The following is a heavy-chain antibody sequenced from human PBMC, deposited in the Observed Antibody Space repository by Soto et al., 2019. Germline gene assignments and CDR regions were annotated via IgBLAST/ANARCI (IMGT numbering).Heavy chain of an antibody. V-gene: IGHV3-11*05. CDR3: ARDRGAVTGQDFVY. CDR2: ISSSGTSA. Sequence: QVQLEESGGGLVKPGGSLRLSCAASGFTFSAVYMSWIRQAPNKGLEYISYISSSGTSANYADSVKGRFTISRDNAKNSLYLQMNSLRAEDTAVYHCARDRGAVTGQDFVYWGQGALVTVSS. J-gene: IGHJ4*02. CDR1: GFTFSAVY. D-gene: IGHD6-19*01.